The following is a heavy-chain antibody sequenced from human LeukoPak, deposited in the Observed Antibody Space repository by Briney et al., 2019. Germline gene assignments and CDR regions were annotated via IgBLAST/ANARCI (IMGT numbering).Heavy chain of an antibody. CDR2: INGDGRTT. CDR3: AKDSRGDYGMDV. Sequence: GGSLRLSCAASEFTFSNHWMHWVRQAPGRGLVWVSHINGDGRTTTYADSVKGRFTISRDNSKNTLYLQMNSLRAEDTAVYYCAKDSRGDYGMDVWGQGTTVTVSS. CDR1: EFTFSNHW. D-gene: IGHD3-16*01. J-gene: IGHJ6*02. V-gene: IGHV3-74*01.